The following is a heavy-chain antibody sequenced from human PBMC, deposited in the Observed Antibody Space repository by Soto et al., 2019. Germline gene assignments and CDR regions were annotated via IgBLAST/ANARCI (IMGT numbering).Heavy chain of an antibody. J-gene: IGHJ6*02. CDR2: ISYDGSNK. V-gene: IGHV3-30*03. CDR1: GLNISSYG. Sequence: GGSMRLSCAASGLNISSYGMHWVRKAPGKGLEWVAVISYDGSNKYYADSVKGRFTISRDNSKNTLYLQMSSLRSEDTAVYYCARDTAPSDVWGQGTTVTVSS. D-gene: IGHD4-17*01. CDR3: ARDTAPSDV.